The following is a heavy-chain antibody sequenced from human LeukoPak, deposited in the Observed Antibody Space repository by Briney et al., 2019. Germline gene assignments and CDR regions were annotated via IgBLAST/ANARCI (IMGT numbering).Heavy chain of an antibody. D-gene: IGHD3-10*01. CDR3: TRGYGSGRNWFDP. CDR2: IRSKAYGGTT. CDR1: GFTFGDYA. J-gene: IGHJ5*02. V-gene: IGHV3-49*03. Sequence: GGSLRLSCTASGFTFGDYAMSWFRQAPGKGLEWVGFIRSKAYGGTTEYAASVKGRFTISRDDSKSIAYLQMSSLKTEDTAVYYCTRGYGSGRNWFDPWGQGTLVTVSS.